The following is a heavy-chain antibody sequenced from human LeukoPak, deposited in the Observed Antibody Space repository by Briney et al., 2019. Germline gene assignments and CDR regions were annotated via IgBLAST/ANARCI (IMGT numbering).Heavy chain of an antibody. CDR2: IKQDGSET. CDR3: AELGITMIGGV. CDR1: GFTFSNYW. D-gene: IGHD3-10*02. J-gene: IGHJ6*04. V-gene: IGHV3-7*01. Sequence: GGSLRLSCAASGFTFSNYWMSWVRQTPGKGLEWVANIKQDGSETYYVDSVKGRFTISRDNAKNSLYLQMNSLRAEDTAVYYCAELGITMIGGVWGKGTTVTISS.